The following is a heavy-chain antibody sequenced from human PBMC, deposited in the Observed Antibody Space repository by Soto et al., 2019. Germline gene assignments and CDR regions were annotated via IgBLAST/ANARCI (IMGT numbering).Heavy chain of an antibody. V-gene: IGHV4-59*01. CDR3: GRSYCRDGVSGNWFDP. J-gene: IGHJ5*02. D-gene: IGHD2-15*01. CDR1: GGSMSSYY. CDR2: ISYSGRT. Sequence: QVQLQESGPGLVKPSETLSLTCTVSGGSMSSYYWSWIRQPPGKGLEWIGYISYSGRTKYNSSLTSRVSISVDTSKNQFSLKLTSVTAADTAVYYCGRSYCRDGVSGNWFDPWGQGTLVTVPS.